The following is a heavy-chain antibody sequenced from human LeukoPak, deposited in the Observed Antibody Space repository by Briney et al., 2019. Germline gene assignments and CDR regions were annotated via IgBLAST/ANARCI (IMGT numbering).Heavy chain of an antibody. CDR2: MNPNSGNT. J-gene: IGHJ4*02. V-gene: IGHV1-8*01. Sequence: ASVKVSRKCSGYTYTSYDINWVRQPSGQGREWMGWMNPNSGNTGYAQKFQGRVTMTRNTSISTAYMELSSLRSEDTAVYYCARAKQQRPDYWGQGTLVTVSS. CDR3: ARAKQQRPDY. CDR1: GYTYTSYD. D-gene: IGHD6-13*01.